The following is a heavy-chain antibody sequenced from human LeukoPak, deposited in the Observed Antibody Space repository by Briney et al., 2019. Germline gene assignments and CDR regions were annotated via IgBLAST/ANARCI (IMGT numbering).Heavy chain of an antibody. J-gene: IGHJ4*02. CDR2: IYSSGGT. CDR1: SGSISSYY. V-gene: IGHV4-59*04. CDR3: AKHYMGSSYNRGCDC. Sequence: PSETLSLTCTVSSGSISSYYWSWIRQPPGKTLEWIGSIYSSGGTYYNPSLKSRAIILIDTSNDQFSLKLSSVTAADTAVYYCAKHYMGSSYNRGCDCWGQGTQVTVSS. D-gene: IGHD3-10*01.